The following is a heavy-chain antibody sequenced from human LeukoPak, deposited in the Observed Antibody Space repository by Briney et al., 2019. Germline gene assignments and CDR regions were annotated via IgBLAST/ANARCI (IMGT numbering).Heavy chain of an antibody. Sequence: ASVKVSCKASGYTFTGYYMHWVRQAPGQGLEWMGWINPNSGGTNYAQKFQGRVTMTRDTSISTAYMELSRLRSGDTAVYYCARDEGYPISRPQYGDYSGDYYYGMDVWGQGTTVTVSS. CDR3: ARDEGYPISRPQYGDYSGDYYYGMDV. D-gene: IGHD4-17*01. CDR2: INPNSGGT. V-gene: IGHV1-2*02. CDR1: GYTFTGYY. J-gene: IGHJ6*02.